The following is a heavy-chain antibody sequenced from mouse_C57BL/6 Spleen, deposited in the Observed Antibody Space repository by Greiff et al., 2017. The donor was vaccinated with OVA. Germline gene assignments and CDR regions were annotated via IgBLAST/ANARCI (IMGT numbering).Heavy chain of an antibody. J-gene: IGHJ4*01. CDR1: GFSLTSHG. CDR3: DAITTVVGSGAMDY. V-gene: IGHV2-5*01. D-gene: IGHD1-1*01. Sequence: QVQLKESGPGLVQPSQSLSITCTVSGFSLTSHGVHWVRQSPGKGLEWLGVIWRGGSTDYYAAFMSRLCITKDNSKNQVFIKMNSLQADDTAIYYCDAITTVVGSGAMDYWGQGTSVTVSS. CDR2: IWRGGST.